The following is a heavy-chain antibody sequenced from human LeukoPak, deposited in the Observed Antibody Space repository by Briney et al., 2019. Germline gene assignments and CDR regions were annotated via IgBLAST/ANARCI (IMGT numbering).Heavy chain of an antibody. CDR3: ARDCSSTSCYDY. Sequence: ASVKVSCKASGYTFTSYGISWVRQAPGQGLEWMGWISAYNGNTNYVQKLQGRVTMTTDTSTSTAYMELRSLRSDDTAVYYCARDCSSTSCYDYWGQGTLVTVSS. CDR2: ISAYNGNT. V-gene: IGHV1-18*01. J-gene: IGHJ4*02. D-gene: IGHD2-2*01. CDR1: GYTFTSYG.